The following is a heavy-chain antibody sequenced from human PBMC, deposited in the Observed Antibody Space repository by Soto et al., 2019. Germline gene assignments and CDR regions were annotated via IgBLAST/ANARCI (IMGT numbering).Heavy chain of an antibody. CDR3: ARGGGVGVAGSAAFDM. D-gene: IGHD3-3*01. V-gene: IGHV1-2*02. J-gene: IGHJ3*02. CDR1: GYPVTAYY. CDR2: INPATGAA. Sequence: QLHLVQSGAVVKKPGASVTVSCSASGYPVTAYYMHWVRQAPGRGLEWMGGINPATGAAKYTQTFPGRGTMTRDTATRTGFKERSGLTSEDTAGFYWARGGGVGVAGSAAFDMWGQGTLVTVSS.